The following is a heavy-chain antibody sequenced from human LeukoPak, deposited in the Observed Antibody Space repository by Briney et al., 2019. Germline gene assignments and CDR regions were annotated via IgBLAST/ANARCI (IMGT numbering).Heavy chain of an antibody. J-gene: IGHJ4*02. CDR3: AREHRPFYDFWSGYYNEVSY. CDR1: GFTFSSYA. CDR2: ISYDGSNK. V-gene: IGHV3-30*04. Sequence: GSLRLSCAASGFTFSSYAMHWVRQAPGKGLEWVAVISYDGSNKYYADSVKGRFTISRDNSKNTLYLQMNSLRAEDTAVYYCAREHRPFYDFWSGYYNEVSYWGQGTLVTVSS. D-gene: IGHD3-3*01.